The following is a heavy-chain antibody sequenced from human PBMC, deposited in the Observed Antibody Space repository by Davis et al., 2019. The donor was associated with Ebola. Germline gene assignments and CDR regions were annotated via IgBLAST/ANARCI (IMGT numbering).Heavy chain of an antibody. CDR2: IIPILGIA. CDR1: GGTFSSYA. J-gene: IGHJ4*02. Sequence: AASVKVSCKASGGTFSSYAISWVRQAPGQGLEWMGRIIPILGIANYAQKFQGRVTITADKSTSTAYMELSSLRSEDTAVYYCAREIRKKIAAVDYWGQGTLVTVSS. D-gene: IGHD6-13*01. CDR3: AREIRKKIAAVDY. V-gene: IGHV1-69*04.